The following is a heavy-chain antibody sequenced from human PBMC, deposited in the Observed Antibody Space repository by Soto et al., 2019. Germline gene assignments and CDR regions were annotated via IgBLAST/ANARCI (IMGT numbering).Heavy chain of an antibody. J-gene: IGHJ2*01. V-gene: IGHV3-74*01. CDR3: ARGGSLNWYFEL. D-gene: IGHD1-26*01. CDR2: INSDGSST. Sequence: EVQLVESGGGLVQPGGSLRLSCAASEFTFSSYWMHWVRQAPGKGLVWVSRINSDGSSTSYADSVKGRFTISRDNAKNTLYLQMNSLRAEDTAVYYCARGGSLNWYFELWGRGTLVTVSS. CDR1: EFTFSSYW.